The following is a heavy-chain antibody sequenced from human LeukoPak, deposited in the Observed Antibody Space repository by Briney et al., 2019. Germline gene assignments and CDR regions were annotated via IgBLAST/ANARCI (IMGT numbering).Heavy chain of an antibody. D-gene: IGHD3-22*01. CDR1: GFTFSSYA. Sequence: GGSLRLSCAASGFTFSSYAMHWVRQAPGKGLEWVAVISYDGSNKYYADSVKGRFTISRDNSKNTLYLQMNSLRAEDAAVYYCARADYYDSSGYPSGLGAFDIWGQGTMVTVSS. CDR3: ARADYYDSSGYPSGLGAFDI. V-gene: IGHV3-30*01. CDR2: ISYDGSNK. J-gene: IGHJ3*02.